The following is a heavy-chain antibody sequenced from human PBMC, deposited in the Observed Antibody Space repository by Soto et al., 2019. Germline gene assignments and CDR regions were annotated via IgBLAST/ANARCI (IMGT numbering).Heavy chain of an antibody. CDR1: GGSISSGGYY. CDR3: ARDLDYGGNSEASDV. D-gene: IGHD4-17*01. J-gene: IGHJ3*01. Sequence: TLSLTCTVSGGSISSGGYYWYWIRQHPGKGLEWIGYIYYSGTTYYNPSLKSRVTISVDTSKNQFSLKLSSVTAADTAVYYCARDLDYGGNSEASDVWGQGTMVTVSS. CDR2: IYYSGTT. V-gene: IGHV4-31*03.